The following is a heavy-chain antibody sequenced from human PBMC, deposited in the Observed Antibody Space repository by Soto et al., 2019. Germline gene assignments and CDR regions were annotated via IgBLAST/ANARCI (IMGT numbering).Heavy chain of an antibody. Sequence: QVQLVQSGAEVKKPGSSVKVSCKASGGTFSSYAISWVRQAPGQGLEWMGGIIPIFGTANYAQKCQGRVTITADESTSTAYMELSSLRSEDTAVYYCARGRALGYCTNGVCPAYYYFDYWGQGTLVTVSS. D-gene: IGHD2-8*01. V-gene: IGHV1-69*01. J-gene: IGHJ4*02. CDR1: GGTFSSYA. CDR2: IIPIFGTA. CDR3: ARGRALGYCTNGVCPAYYYFDY.